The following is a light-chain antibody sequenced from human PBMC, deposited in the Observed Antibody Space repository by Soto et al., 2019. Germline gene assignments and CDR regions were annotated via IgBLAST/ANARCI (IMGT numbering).Light chain of an antibody. CDR1: SSDVGGYNY. Sequence: QSALTQPPSASGSPGQSVAISCTGTSSDVGGYNYVSWYQQHPGKAPKLMIYEVNKRPSGVPDRFSGSKSGNTASLTVSGLQAEDEADYYCSSYAGSSNVFGLGTKVTVL. J-gene: IGLJ1*01. CDR2: EVN. V-gene: IGLV2-8*01. CDR3: SSYAGSSNV.